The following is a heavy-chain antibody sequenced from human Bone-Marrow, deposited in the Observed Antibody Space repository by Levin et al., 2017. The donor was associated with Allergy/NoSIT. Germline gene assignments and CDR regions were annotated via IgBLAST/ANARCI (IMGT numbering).Heavy chain of an antibody. CDR1: GVSVSSDYW. V-gene: IGHV4-4*02. J-gene: IGHJ4*02. D-gene: IGHD5-12*01. CDR3: ARVIYSGPYTGNY. Sequence: SETLSLTCAVSGVSVSSDYWWSWVRQPPGKGLEWIGDIFHRGSTNYNPSLKSRVTMALDKSKNQFSLSLRSVTAADTAVYYCARVIYSGPYTGNYWGQGTLVTVSS. CDR2: IFHRGST.